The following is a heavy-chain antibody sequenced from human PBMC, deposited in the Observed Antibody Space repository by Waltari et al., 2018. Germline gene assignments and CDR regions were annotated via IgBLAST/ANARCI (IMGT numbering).Heavy chain of an antibody. CDR3: AKSRGFEY. J-gene: IGHJ4*02. D-gene: IGHD2-2*01. Sequence: FGRKWRSGVRQTPGKGMEWVANINYDGRQKYYVDSVKGRFTISRDNAKNSVYLQMNSLRVEDTAVYYCAKSRGFEYWGQGTLITVSS. CDR1: FGRKW. V-gene: IGHV3-7*01. CDR2: INYDGRQK.